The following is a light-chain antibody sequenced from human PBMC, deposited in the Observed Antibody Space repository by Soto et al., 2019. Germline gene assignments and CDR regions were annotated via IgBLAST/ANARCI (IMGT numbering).Light chain of an antibody. Sequence: QFVLTQPPSLSGTPGQRVTISCSGSSSQIGSNTVSWYQQLPGKAPKLLIYDNDRRPSGVPDRFSGSKSGTSGSLAISDLHSEDEAEYFCAAWHDSRNAWVFGGGTKLTVL. CDR3: AAWHDSRNAWV. J-gene: IGLJ3*02. CDR2: DND. V-gene: IGLV1-44*01. CDR1: SSQIGSNT.